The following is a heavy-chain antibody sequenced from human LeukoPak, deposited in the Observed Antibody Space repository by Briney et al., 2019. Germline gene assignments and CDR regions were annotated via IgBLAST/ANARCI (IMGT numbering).Heavy chain of an antibody. V-gene: IGHV3-9*01. CDR1: GFTFDDYA. Sequence: SLRLSCAASGFTFDDYAMHWVRQAPGKGLEWVSGISRNSGSIGYADSVKGRFTISRDNAKNSLYLQMNSLRAEDTALYYCAKDTYYYDSSGSSSAFDIWGQGTMVTVSS. J-gene: IGHJ3*02. CDR2: ISRNSGSI. D-gene: IGHD3-22*01. CDR3: AKDTYYYDSSGSSSAFDI.